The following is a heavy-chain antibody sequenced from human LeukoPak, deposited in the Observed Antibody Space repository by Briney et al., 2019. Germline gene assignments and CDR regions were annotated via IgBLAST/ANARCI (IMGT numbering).Heavy chain of an antibody. Sequence: ASVKVPCKASGYTFTSYYMHWVRQAPGQGPEWMGLINPSGGSRSYAQKFQGRVTMTRDTSTSTVYMELSSLRSEDTAVYYCARARLRYFDFYYGMDVWGQGTTVTVSS. CDR1: GYTFTSYY. D-gene: IGHD3-9*01. CDR2: INPSGGSR. CDR3: ARARLRYFDFYYGMDV. V-gene: IGHV1-46*01. J-gene: IGHJ6*02.